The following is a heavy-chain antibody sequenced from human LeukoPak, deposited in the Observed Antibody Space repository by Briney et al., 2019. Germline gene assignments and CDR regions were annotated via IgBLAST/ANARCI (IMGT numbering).Heavy chain of an antibody. J-gene: IGHJ4*02. V-gene: IGHV4-59*08. CDR3: ASAYCISTGCYGSLRD. D-gene: IGHD2-2*01. Sequence: SETLSLTCTVSGGSSRSYLWSWIRQPPRKGLEWICYIYYSGSTNYNPSLKSRSTISVDTSKNQFSLKLSSVTAADTAVYYCASAYCISTGCYGSLRDWGQGTLVTVSS. CDR2: IYYSGST. CDR1: GGSSRSYL.